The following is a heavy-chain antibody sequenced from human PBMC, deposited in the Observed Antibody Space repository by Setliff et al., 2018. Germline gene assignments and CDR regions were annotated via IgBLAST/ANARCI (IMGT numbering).Heavy chain of an antibody. CDR1: GYTFTSYY. D-gene: IGHD6-6*01. CDR3: ARAEYTSSSLYYYMDV. J-gene: IGHJ6*03. Sequence: GASVKVSCKASGYTFTSYYIHWVRQTPGQGLEWMGRINPSSGGTDDAQNFLGRVTMTRDTAISTAYMELSRLTSDDTAVYYCARAEYTSSSLYYYMDVWGKGTTVTV. V-gene: IGHV1-2*06. CDR2: INPSSGGT.